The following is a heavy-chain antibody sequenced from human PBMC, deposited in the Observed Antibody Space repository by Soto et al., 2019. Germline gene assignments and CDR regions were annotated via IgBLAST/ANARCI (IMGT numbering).Heavy chain of an antibody. Sequence: GGSLRLSCAASGSTFSSYAMSWVRQAPGKGLEWVSAISGSGGSTYYADSVKGRFTISRDNSKNTLYLQMNSLKGEDTATYYCVRVGVVARPYWGQGTPVTVSS. CDR2: ISGSGGST. J-gene: IGHJ4*02. V-gene: IGHV3-23*01. CDR3: VRVGVVARPY. D-gene: IGHD1-26*01. CDR1: GSTFSSYA.